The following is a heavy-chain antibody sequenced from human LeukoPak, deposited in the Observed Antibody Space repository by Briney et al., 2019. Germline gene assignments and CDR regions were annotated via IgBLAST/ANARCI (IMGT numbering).Heavy chain of an antibody. J-gene: IGHJ4*02. CDR2: IGTAGDT. CDR1: GFTFSSYD. Sequence: GGSLRLPCAASGFTFSSYDMHWVRQATGKGLEWVSAIGTAGDTYYPGSVKGRFTISRENAKNSLYLQMNSLRAEDTAVYYCARGGDSSSWYDYWGQGTLVTVSS. D-gene: IGHD6-13*01. V-gene: IGHV3-13*01. CDR3: ARGGDSSSWYDY.